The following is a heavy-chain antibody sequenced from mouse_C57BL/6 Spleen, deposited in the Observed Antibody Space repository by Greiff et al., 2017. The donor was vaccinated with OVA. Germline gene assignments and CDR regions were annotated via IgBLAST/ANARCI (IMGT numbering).Heavy chain of an antibody. J-gene: IGHJ2*01. D-gene: IGHD4-1*01. CDR1: GFTFSDYY. V-gene: IGHV5-16*01. Sequence: EVKLVESEGGLVQPGSSMKLSCTASGFTFSDYYMAWVRQVPEKGLEWVANINYDGSSTYYLDSLKSRFIISRGNAKNILYLQMSSLKSEDTATYYWARGVGRAYFDYWGQGTTLTVSS. CDR3: ARGVGRAYFDY. CDR2: INYDGSST.